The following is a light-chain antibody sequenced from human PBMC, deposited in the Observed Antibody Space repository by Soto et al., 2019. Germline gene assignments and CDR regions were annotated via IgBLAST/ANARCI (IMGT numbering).Light chain of an antibody. V-gene: IGKV3-15*01. J-gene: IGKJ1*01. Sequence: EIVMTQSPSTLSLSPWERATLSCMASQSVSSNLAWYQQKPGQAPRLLIYGASTRATGIPARFSGSGSGTEFTLTISSLQSEDFAVYYCQQYNKWPRTFGQGTKVDIK. CDR3: QQYNKWPRT. CDR2: GAS. CDR1: QSVSSN.